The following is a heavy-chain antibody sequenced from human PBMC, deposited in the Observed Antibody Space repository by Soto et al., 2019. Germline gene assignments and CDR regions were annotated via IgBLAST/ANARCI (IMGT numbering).Heavy chain of an antibody. CDR1: GYTFTRYW. CDR3: ARQSSSLGWFDP. J-gene: IGHJ5*02. D-gene: IGHD2-2*01. V-gene: IGHV5-51*01. Sequence: GESLKISCQGSGYTFTRYWIGWVRQMPGKGLEWMAIIYPDDSETRYSPSFRGQVTISADKSVNTAYLQWSSLKASDTAMYYCARQSSSLGWFDPWGQGTLVTVSS. CDR2: IYPDDSET.